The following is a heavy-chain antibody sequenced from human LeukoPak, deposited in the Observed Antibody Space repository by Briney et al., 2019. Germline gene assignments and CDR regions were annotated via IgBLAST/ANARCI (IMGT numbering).Heavy chain of an antibody. CDR3: ARGEDRYFDFDY. CDR1: GYTFTSYD. J-gene: IGHJ4*02. D-gene: IGHD3-9*01. CDR2: MNPNSGNT. Sequence: ASVKVSCKASGYTFTSYDINWVRQATGQGLEWMGWMNPNSGNTGYAQKFQGRVTMTRNTSISTAYMELSSLRSEDTAVYYCARGEDRYFDFDYWGQGTLVTVSS. V-gene: IGHV1-8*01.